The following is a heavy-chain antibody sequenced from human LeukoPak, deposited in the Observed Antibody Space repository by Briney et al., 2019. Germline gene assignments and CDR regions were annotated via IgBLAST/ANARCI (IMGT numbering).Heavy chain of an antibody. CDR1: GYTFTGYY. D-gene: IGHD5-18*01. V-gene: IGHV1-2*02. CDR3: ARDSYGPNDAFDI. CDR2: INPNSGGT. J-gene: IGHJ3*02. Sequence: ASVKVSCKASGYTFTGYYMHWVRQAPGQGLEWMGWINPNSGGTNYAQKFQGRVTMTRDTSISAAYMELSRLRSDDTAVYYCARDSYGPNDAFDIWGQGTMVTVSS.